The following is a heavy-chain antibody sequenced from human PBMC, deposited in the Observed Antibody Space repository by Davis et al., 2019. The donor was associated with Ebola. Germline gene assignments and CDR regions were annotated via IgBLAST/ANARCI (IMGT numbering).Heavy chain of an antibody. CDR3: ARGPLRYYYGSGSYYNFLFDY. CDR2: IYYSGST. J-gene: IGHJ4*02. V-gene: IGHV4-59*12. D-gene: IGHD3-10*01. CDR1: GGSISSYY. Sequence: SETLSLTCTVSGGSISSYYWSWIRQPPGKGLEWIGYIYYSGSTNYNPSLKSRVTISVDTSKNQFSLKLSSVTAADTAAYYCARGPLRYYYGSGSYYNFLFDYWGQGTLVTVSS.